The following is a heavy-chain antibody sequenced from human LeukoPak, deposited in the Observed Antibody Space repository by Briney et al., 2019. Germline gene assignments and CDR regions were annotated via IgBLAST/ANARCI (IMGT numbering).Heavy chain of an antibody. D-gene: IGHD3-10*01. V-gene: IGHV4-34*01. CDR1: GGSFSGYY. Sequence: SSETLSLTCAVYGGSFSGYYWSWIRQPPGKGLEWIGEINHSGSTNYNPSLKSRVTISVDTSKNQFSLRLSSVTAADTAVYYCARGGSRGYYYGSGSYYALSHGMDVWGQGTTVTVSS. CDR2: INHSGST. CDR3: ARGGSRGYYYGSGSYYALSHGMDV. J-gene: IGHJ6*02.